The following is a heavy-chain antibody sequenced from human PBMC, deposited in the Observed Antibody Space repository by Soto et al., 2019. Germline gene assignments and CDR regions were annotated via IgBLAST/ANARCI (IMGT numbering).Heavy chain of an antibody. CDR1: GGSIRSSGYY. Sequence: SATLSLTCTVSGGSIRSSGYYLGWIRQPPGKGLEWIGSIYYSGKTYYNPSLKSRVTISVDTSKNHFSMNLSSVTAADTAVYYCAQYSCDSCGARFDTWGQGKLVTAPQ. CDR3: AQYSCDSCGARFDT. V-gene: IGHV4-39*02. CDR2: IYYSGKT. J-gene: IGHJ5*02. D-gene: IGHD3-22*01.